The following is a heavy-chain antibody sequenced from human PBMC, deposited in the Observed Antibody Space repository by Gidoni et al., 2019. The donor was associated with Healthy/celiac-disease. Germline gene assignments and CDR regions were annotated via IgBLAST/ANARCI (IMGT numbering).Heavy chain of an antibody. Sequence: EVQLVESGGGLVQPGGSLRLSCAASGCTFSRYDMHWVRQATGKGLECVSAIGTAGDTYYPGSVKGRFTISRENAKNSLYLQMNSLRAGDTAVYYCARGVPYYYGSGSYLTFDIWGQGTMVTVSS. J-gene: IGHJ3*02. D-gene: IGHD3-10*01. CDR1: GCTFSRYD. V-gene: IGHV3-13*04. CDR2: IGTAGDT. CDR3: ARGVPYYYGSGSYLTFDI.